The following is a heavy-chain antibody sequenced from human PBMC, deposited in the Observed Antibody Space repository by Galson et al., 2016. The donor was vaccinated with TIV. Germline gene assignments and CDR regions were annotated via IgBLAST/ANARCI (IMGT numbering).Heavy chain of an antibody. CDR2: THFTGRT. V-gene: IGHV4-31*03. D-gene: IGHD4-17*01. Sequence: TLSLTCSVSGVSISSGFSYWNWVRQSPGQGLEWIGYTHFTGRTYYNPSFQSRVSISVDTSKSQFSLNLRSVTAADTAVYFCARETYGDYDNYDAFDFWGRGTMATVSS. J-gene: IGHJ3*01. CDR1: GVSISSGFSY. CDR3: ARETYGDYDNYDAFDF.